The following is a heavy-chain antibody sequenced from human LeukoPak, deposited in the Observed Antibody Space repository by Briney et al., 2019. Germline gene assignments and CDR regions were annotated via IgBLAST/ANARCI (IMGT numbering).Heavy chain of an antibody. D-gene: IGHD5-12*01. CDR2: ISGSGGST. J-gene: IGHJ4*02. Sequence: PGGSLRLSCAASGFTFSSYAMSWVPQAPGKGLEWVSAISGSGGSTYYADSVKGRFTISRDNSKNTLYLQMNSLRAEDTAVYYCAKGNSGYDFFDYWGQGTLVTVSS. V-gene: IGHV3-23*01. CDR1: GFTFSSYA. CDR3: AKGNSGYDFFDY.